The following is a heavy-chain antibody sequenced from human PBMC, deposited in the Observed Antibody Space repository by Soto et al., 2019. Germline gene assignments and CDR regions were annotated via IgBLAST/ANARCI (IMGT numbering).Heavy chain of an antibody. D-gene: IGHD6-13*01. V-gene: IGHV3-74*03. CDR3: GRDVHAAAANY. CDR1: GFAFSNYW. CDR2: LKGDGSIT. J-gene: IGHJ4*02. Sequence: EVRLVESGGGLVQPGGSLKLSCEASGFAFSNYWMHWVRRAPGKGLEWVSRLKGDGSITQYADSVRGRFTISRDNAKNTMYLQLTTLRAEDTAVYYCGRDVHAAAANYWGQGTLVTVSS.